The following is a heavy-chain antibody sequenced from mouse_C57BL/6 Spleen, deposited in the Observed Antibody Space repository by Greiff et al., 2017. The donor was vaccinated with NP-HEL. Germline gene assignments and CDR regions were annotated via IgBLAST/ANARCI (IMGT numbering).Heavy chain of an antibody. J-gene: IGHJ2*01. CDR1: GYAFSSSW. CDR3: ARIDYGGYFDY. D-gene: IGHD1-1*02. Sequence: VQLQQSGPELVKPGASVKISCKASGYAFSSSWMNWVKQRPGKGLEWIGRIYPGDGDTNYNGKFKGKATLTADKSSSTAYMQLSSLTSEDSAVYFCARIDYGGYFDYWGQGTTLTVSS. V-gene: IGHV1-82*01. CDR2: IYPGDGDT.